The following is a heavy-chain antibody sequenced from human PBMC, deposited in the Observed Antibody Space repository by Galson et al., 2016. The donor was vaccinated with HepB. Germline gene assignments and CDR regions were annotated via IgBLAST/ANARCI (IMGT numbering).Heavy chain of an antibody. CDR1: GFTFSSYD. V-gene: IGHV3-13*04. J-gene: IGHJ4*02. Sequence: SLRLSCAASGFTFSSYDMHWVRQATGKGLEWVSTIGTAGDTFYPDSVKGRFTVSRENGKNSLYLQMNSLRAGDTAVYYCARAGSKHGDPVDYWGPGTLVTVST. D-gene: IGHD4-17*01. CDR3: ARAGSKHGDPVDY. CDR2: IGTAGDT.